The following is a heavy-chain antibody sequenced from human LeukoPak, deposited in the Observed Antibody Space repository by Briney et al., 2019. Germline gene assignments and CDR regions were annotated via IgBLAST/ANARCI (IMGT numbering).Heavy chain of an antibody. CDR2: ISNSADGT. D-gene: IGHD1-26*01. CDR1: GFTFSNFR. CDR3: ARGGSYLSAFDI. V-gene: IGHV3-23*01. Sequence: GGSLRLSCATSGFTFSNFRMSWVRQVPGKGLEWVSGISNSADGTYYADSVKGRFTISRDNSKNTLYLRMNSLRAEDTAVYYCARGGSYLSAFDIWGQGTMVTVSS. J-gene: IGHJ3*02.